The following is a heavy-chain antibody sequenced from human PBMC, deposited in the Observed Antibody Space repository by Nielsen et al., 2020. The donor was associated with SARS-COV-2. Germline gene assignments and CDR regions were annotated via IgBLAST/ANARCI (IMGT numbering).Heavy chain of an antibody. V-gene: IGHV1-46*01. CDR1: GYTFTSYY. D-gene: IGHD3-10*01. J-gene: IGHJ4*02. CDR3: ARDGILWFGEPRGSFDY. CDR2: INPSGGST. Sequence: ASVKVSCKASGYTFTSYYMHWVRQAPGQGLEWMGIINPSGGSTSYAQKFQGRVTMTRDTSTSTVYMELNSLRAEDTAVYYCARDGILWFGEPRGSFDYWGQGTLVTVSS.